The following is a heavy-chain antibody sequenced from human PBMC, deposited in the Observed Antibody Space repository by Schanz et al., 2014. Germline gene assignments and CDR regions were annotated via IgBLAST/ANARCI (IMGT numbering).Heavy chain of an antibody. V-gene: IGHV3-23*01. CDR2: ISGTGGDDT. Sequence: EVHLLESGGGLVQPGGSLRLSCAASGFSFGTYAMSWVRQAPGKGLLWVSSISGTGGDDTYYADSVKGRFTISRDNSKNTLFLQMNSLRVEDSAIYYCAKDISDTSGKVDYWGQGTLVTVSS. J-gene: IGHJ4*02. CDR3: AKDISDTSGKVDY. CDR1: GFSFGTYA. D-gene: IGHD3-22*01.